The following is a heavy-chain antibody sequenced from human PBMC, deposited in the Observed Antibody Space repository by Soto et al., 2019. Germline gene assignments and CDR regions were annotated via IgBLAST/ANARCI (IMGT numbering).Heavy chain of an antibody. CDR2: INPSGGST. V-gene: IGHV1-46*01. Sequence: QVQLVQSGAEVKKPGASVKVSCKASGYTFTSYYMHWVRQAPGQGLEWMGIINPSGGSTSYAQKFQGRVTMTRDTSTSTVYMELSSLRSEDTAVYYCARDTIFGVVGYYYYGMDVWGQGTTVTVSS. D-gene: IGHD3-3*01. J-gene: IGHJ6*02. CDR3: ARDTIFGVVGYYYYGMDV. CDR1: GYTFTSYY.